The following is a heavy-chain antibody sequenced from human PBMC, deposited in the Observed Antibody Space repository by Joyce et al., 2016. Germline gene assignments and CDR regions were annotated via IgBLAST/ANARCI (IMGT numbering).Heavy chain of an antibody. CDR2: INTKNGNT. CDR1: GYIFTSYA. J-gene: IGHJ6*02. CDR3: AREGWEWNRNYGGYYGMDV. V-gene: IGHV1-3*04. D-gene: IGHD4-11*01. Sequence: QVHVVQSGTEVKKPGASVKVSCKASGYIFTSYAVHWVRQAPGQRPEGMGWINTKNGNTRYSQKFQVRVTISRDTSASTAYMALSSLRSEDTAVYYCAREGWEWNRNYGGYYGMDVWGQGTTVTVSS.